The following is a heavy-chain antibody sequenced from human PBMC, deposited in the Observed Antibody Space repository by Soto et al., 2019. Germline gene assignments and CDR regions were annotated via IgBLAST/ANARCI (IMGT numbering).Heavy chain of an antibody. V-gene: IGHV4-39*01. CDR3: ARHSGVATITDFDY. CDR2: IYYSGST. D-gene: IGHD5-12*01. CDR1: GGSISSSSYY. Sequence: PSETLSLTCTVSGGSISSSSYYWGWIRQPPGKGLEWIGSIYYSGSTYYNPSLKSRVTISVDTSKNQFSLKLSSVTAADTAVYYCARHSGVATITDFDYWGQGTLVTVSS. J-gene: IGHJ4*02.